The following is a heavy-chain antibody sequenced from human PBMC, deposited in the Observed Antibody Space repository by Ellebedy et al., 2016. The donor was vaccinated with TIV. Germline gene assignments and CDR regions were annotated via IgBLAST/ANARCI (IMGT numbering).Heavy chain of an antibody. V-gene: IGHV3-74*01. D-gene: IGHD3-22*01. CDR2: SDSDGSNT. CDR1: GFIFSSYW. Sequence: PGGSLRLSCAASGFIFSSYWMHWVRQAPGKGLMWVSRSDSDGSNTGYADIVKGRFTIARDNAKNTLYLQMNSLSAEDTAVYYCARSGNYYDSSGYSYWGQGTLVTVSS. CDR3: ARSGNYYDSSGYSY. J-gene: IGHJ4*02.